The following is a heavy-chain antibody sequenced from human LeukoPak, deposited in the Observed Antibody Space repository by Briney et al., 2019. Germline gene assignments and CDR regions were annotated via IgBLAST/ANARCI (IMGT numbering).Heavy chain of an antibody. CDR3: ARTPGGYSGYDWGYFDY. CDR1: GGSISSSTYY. Sequence: SETLSLTCTVSGGSISSSTYYWGWIRQPPGKGLEWIGSIYYSGSGSTYYNPSLKSRVTISVVRSKNQFSLKLSSVTAADTALYYCARTPGGYSGYDWGYFDYWGQGTLVTVSS. J-gene: IGHJ4*02. CDR2: IYYSGSGST. V-gene: IGHV4-39*07. D-gene: IGHD5-12*01.